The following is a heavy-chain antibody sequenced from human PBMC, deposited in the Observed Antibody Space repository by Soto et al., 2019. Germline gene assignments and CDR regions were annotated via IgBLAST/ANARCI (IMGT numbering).Heavy chain of an antibody. CDR1: GGTFSSYA. V-gene: IGHV1-69*13. CDR3: ARELGEVRGVIQDY. J-gene: IGHJ4*02. Sequence: SVKVSCKASGGTFSSYAISWVRQAPGQGLEWMGGTIPIFGTANYAQKFQGRVTITADESTSTAYMELSSLRSEDTAVYYCARELGEVRGVIQDYRGQGTLVTVSS. D-gene: IGHD3-10*01. CDR2: TIPIFGTA.